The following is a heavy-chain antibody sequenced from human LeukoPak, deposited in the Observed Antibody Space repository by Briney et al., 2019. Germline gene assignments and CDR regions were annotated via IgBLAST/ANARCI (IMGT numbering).Heavy chain of an antibody. CDR3: AKDSGDSGSYGGAFDI. J-gene: IGHJ3*02. Sequence: PSQTLSLTCTVSGGSISSGVYYWSWIRQPPGKGLEWIGYIYHSGSTYYNPSLKSRVTMSVDRSKNHFSLKLSSVTAADTAVYYCAKDSGDSGSYGGAFDIWGQGTMVTVSS. CDR1: GGSISSGVYY. CDR2: IYHSGST. D-gene: IGHD1-26*01. V-gene: IGHV4-30-2*01.